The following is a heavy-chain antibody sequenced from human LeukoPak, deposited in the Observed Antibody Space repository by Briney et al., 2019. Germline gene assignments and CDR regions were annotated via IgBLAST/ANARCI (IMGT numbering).Heavy chain of an antibody. CDR2: IIPIFGTA. J-gene: IGHJ4*02. D-gene: IGHD6-6*01. CDR1: GGTFSSYA. V-gene: IGHV1-69*05. Sequence: ASVKVSCKASGGTFSSYAISWVRQAPGQGLEWMGGIIPIFGTANYAQKFQGRVTTTTDESTSTAYMELSSLRSEDTAVYYCAGGVGYSSSSLYWGQGTLVTVSS. CDR3: AGGVGYSSSSLY.